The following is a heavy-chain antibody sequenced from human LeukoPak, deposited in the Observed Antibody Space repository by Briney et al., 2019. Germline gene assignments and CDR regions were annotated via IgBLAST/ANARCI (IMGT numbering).Heavy chain of an antibody. CDR3: AREPSAVTGFYGMDV. CDR2: INHSGST. J-gene: IGHJ6*02. D-gene: IGHD3-10*01. CDR1: GGSFSGYY. Sequence: SETLSLTCAVYGGSFSGYYWSWIRQPPGKGLEWIGEINHSGSTNYNPSLKSRVTISVDTSKNQFSLKLSSVTAADTAVYYCAREPSAVTGFYGMDVWGQGTTVTVSS. V-gene: IGHV4-34*01.